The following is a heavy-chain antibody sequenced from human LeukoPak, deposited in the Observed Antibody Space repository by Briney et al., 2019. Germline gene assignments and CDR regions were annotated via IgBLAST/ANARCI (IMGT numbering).Heavy chain of an antibody. CDR2: INPNSGGT. V-gene: IGHV1-2*02. J-gene: IGHJ4*02. Sequence: ASVKVSCKASGYTFTGYYMHWVRQAPGQGLEWMGWINPNSGGTNYAQKFQGRVTMTRDTSISTAYMELSRLRSDDTAVYYCARESAVGTVTAYFDYWGQGTLVTVSP. CDR3: ARESAVGTVTAYFDY. CDR1: GYTFTGYY. D-gene: IGHD2-21*02.